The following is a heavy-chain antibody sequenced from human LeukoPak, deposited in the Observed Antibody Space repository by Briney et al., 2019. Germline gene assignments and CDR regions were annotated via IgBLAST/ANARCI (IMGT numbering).Heavy chain of an antibody. D-gene: IGHD3-3*01. CDR1: SGSISTSNYY. CDR3: ARVRHDFWSGYYSRAGYYYMDV. Sequence: PSETLSLTCTVSSGSISTSNYYWGWVRQPPGKALEWIGNIFYSGSTYYSPSLKSRVTISLDTSKNQFSLKLSSVTAADTAVYYCARVRHDFWSGYYSRAGYYYMDVWGKGTTVTVSS. CDR2: IFYSGST. J-gene: IGHJ6*03. V-gene: IGHV4-39*07.